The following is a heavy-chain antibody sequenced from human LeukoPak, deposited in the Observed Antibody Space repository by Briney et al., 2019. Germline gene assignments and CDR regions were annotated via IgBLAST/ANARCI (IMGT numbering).Heavy chain of an antibody. CDR2: IYTSGTT. Sequence: SETLSLTCTVSGGSISGLYWTWIRQPAGKGLEWIGRIYTSGTTNYNPSLKSRVTMSVDTSKNQFSLKLTSVTAADTAVYYCARVLAYWRFDLWGRGTLVTVSS. CDR3: ARVLAYWRFDL. CDR1: GGSISGLY. V-gene: IGHV4-4*07. J-gene: IGHJ2*01.